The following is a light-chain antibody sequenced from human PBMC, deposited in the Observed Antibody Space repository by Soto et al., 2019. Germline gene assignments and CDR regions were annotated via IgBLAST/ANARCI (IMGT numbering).Light chain of an antibody. V-gene: IGKV1-5*03. CDR1: QSISSW. J-gene: IGKJ5*01. CDR2: KAS. CDR3: QQYNSYPT. Sequence: DIQMTQSPSTLSASVGDRVTITCRASQSISSWLAWYQQKPGKAPKVLIYKASSLESGVPSRFSGSGSGTEFTLTISSLQPDDFANYYCQQYNSYPTFGQGTRLEIK.